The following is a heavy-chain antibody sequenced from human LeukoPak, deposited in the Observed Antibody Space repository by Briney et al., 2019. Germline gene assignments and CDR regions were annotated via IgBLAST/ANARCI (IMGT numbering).Heavy chain of an antibody. V-gene: IGHV3-21*01. J-gene: IGHJ4*02. CDR2: ISSNFSYI. CDR3: ARRNPGYSSSWYFNDY. D-gene: IGHD6-13*01. Sequence: GGSLRLSCAASRFTLSNYWMSWVRQAPGKGLEWVSSISSNFSYIHYADSVKGRFTISRDNAKNSLYLQMSSLRAEDTAVYYCARRNPGYSSSWYFNDYWGQGTLVTVSS. CDR1: RFTLSNYW.